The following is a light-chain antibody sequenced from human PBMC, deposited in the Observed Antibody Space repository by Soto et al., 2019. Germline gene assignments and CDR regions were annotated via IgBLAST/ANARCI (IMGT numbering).Light chain of an antibody. CDR2: TSS. J-gene: IGLJ3*02. CDR1: SSNLGADYD. V-gene: IGLV1-40*01. Sequence: QAVVTQPPSVSGAPGQRVTLSCTGSSSNLGADYDVHWYQQFPGTAPNLLIYTSSSRPSGVPDRFSGSKSFTSASLAITGLQAEDEAHYYCQSYDTRLSGPVFGGGTKLTVL. CDR3: QSYDTRLSGPV.